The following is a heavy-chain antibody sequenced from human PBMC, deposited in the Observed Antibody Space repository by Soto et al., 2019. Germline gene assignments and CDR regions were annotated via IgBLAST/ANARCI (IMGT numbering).Heavy chain of an antibody. CDR1: GFTFTSSS. Sequence: SEKVSDKASGFTFTSSSLHRLEQARRQRREGIGWIVVDSGNTNYAQKFQERVTITRDMSTSTAYMEMRSLRSEDTAVYYCAAYGRYGGNTKSYYFDYWGQGTLVTVSS. V-gene: IGHV1-58*01. D-gene: IGHD2-15*01. J-gene: IGHJ4*02. CDR2: IVVDSGNT. CDR3: AAYGRYGGNTKSYYFDY.